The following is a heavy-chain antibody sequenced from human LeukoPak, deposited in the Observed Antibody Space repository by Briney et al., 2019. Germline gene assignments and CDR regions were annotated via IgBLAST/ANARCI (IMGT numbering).Heavy chain of an antibody. J-gene: IGHJ4*02. Sequence: SETLSLTCTVSGGSISSSSAYWGWIRQPPGKGLEWIVSIYYSKNTYYNPSLKGRVTISADTSKTRCSLTLGSVSATDTAVYYCVSPRGFSYGYFQYWGQGTLVTVSS. CDR2: IYYSKNT. V-gene: IGHV4-39*01. D-gene: IGHD5-18*01. CDR3: VSPRGFSYGYFQY. CDR1: GGSISSSSAY.